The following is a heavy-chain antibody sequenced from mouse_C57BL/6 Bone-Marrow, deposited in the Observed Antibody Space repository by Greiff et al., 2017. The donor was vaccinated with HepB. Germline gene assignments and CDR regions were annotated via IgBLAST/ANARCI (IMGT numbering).Heavy chain of an antibody. J-gene: IGHJ1*03. CDR3: ARGPSIRYGSSCSYWYFDV. D-gene: IGHD1-1*01. Sequence: EVMLVESGGGLVQSGRSLRLSCATSGFTFSDFYMEWVRQAPGKGLEWIAASRNKANDYTTEYSASVKGRFIVSRDTSQSILYLQMNALRAEDTAIYYCARGPSIRYGSSCSYWYFDVWGTGTTVTVSS. CDR2: SRNKANDYTT. CDR1: GFTFSDFY. V-gene: IGHV7-1*01.